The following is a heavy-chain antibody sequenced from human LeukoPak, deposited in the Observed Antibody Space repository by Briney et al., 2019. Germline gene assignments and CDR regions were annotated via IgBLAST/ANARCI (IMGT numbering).Heavy chain of an antibody. D-gene: IGHD1-14*01. J-gene: IGHJ5*02. CDR3: ASSGGGMRPEFDP. Sequence: SGTLSLTCTVSGGSISSGSYYWSWIRQPAGKGLEWIGHIYTSGSTNYNPSLKSRVTISVDTSKNQFSLKLSSVTAADTAVYYCASSGGGMRPEFDPWGQGTLVTVSS. CDR1: GGSISSGSYY. CDR2: IYTSGST. V-gene: IGHV4-61*09.